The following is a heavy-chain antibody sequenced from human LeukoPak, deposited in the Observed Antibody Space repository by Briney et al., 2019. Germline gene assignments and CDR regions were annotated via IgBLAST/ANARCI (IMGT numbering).Heavy chain of an antibody. CDR3: ARTMIVPRSYFDY. CDR2: IHYSVSP. Sequence: GSLRLSCAASGFTFSCYSMNWVRQPPGEGLEWIGSIHYSVSPYYNPSLKSRVPISVDTSKNQFSLKLSSVTAADTAVYYCARTMIVPRSYFDYWRQGTLVSVSS. V-gene: IGHV4-39*01. CDR1: GFTFSCYSMN. D-gene: IGHD3-22*01. J-gene: IGHJ4*02.